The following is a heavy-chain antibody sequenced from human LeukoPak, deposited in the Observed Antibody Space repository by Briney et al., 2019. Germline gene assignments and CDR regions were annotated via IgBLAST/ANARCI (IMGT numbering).Heavy chain of an antibody. Sequence: GGSLRLSCAVSGLTFSSSWMDWVRQAPGKGLEWVASINPEGSEKYSADSVKGRFTVSRDNAKRSLYLQIESLRDDDTAVYHCALSSIHKDYYFGMDVWGQGTTVTVSS. CDR1: GLTFSSSW. CDR3: ALSSIHKDYYFGMDV. D-gene: IGHD2-2*01. V-gene: IGHV3-7*03. J-gene: IGHJ6*02. CDR2: INPEGSEK.